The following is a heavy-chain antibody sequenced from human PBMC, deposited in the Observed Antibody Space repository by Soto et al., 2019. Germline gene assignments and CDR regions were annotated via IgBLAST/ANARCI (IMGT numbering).Heavy chain of an antibody. Sequence: QVQLQESGPGLVKPSQTRSLTCTGSGGSISTVDYWWSWIRQSPDMGLEWIGHIYDGGRTYNNPSLESRVTMSVDTSKSQLSLTLSSVSAADTAVYYCARGPSGDKVDSWGQGTLVTVSS. CDR3: ARGPSGDKVDS. V-gene: IGHV4-30-4*01. J-gene: IGHJ4*02. D-gene: IGHD7-27*01. CDR1: GGSISTVDYW. CDR2: IYDGGRT.